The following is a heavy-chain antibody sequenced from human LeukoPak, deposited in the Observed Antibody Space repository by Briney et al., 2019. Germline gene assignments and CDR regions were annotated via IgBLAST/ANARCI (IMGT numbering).Heavy chain of an antibody. D-gene: IGHD2-15*01. CDR2: INHSGST. J-gene: IGHJ4*02. V-gene: IGHV4-34*01. CDR1: GTSFSSYY. Sequence: SETLSLTCAVSGTSFSSYYWSWIRQPPGKGLEWIGEINHSGSTNYNPSLKSRVTISVDTSKNQFSLKLSSVTAADTAVYYCARDGVLYCSGGSCYPHLDYWGQGTLVTVSS. CDR3: ARDGVLYCSGGSCYPHLDY.